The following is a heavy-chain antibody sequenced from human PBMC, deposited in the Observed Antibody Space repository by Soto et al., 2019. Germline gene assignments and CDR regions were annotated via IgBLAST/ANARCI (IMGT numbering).Heavy chain of an antibody. CDR3: ASDSSAFDY. Sequence: GGSLRLSCATSGLPFSIYSMNWVRQAPGKGLEWISYISSSSSAIYYADSVKGRFTISRDNAKNSVYLEMNSLRGDDTAVYYCASDSSAFDYWGQGNLVTVSS. V-gene: IGHV3-48*01. D-gene: IGHD3-22*01. CDR1: GLPFSIYS. J-gene: IGHJ4*02. CDR2: ISSSSSAI.